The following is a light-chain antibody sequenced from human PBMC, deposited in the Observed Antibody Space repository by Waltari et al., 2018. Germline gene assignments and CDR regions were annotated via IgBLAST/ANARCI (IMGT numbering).Light chain of an antibody. J-gene: IGKJ1*01. Sequence: DIQMTQSPPSLSASVGDRVTITCPTSQTSSSYVNLYQQTSGKPPEVLIFAASSLQRGVPSRFSCSGSGKEFTLTITSLQPEDFATDYCQQTYTLPPWTFSQGTKVEFK. CDR3: QQTYTLPPWT. V-gene: IGKV1-39*01. CDR1: QTSSSY. CDR2: AAS.